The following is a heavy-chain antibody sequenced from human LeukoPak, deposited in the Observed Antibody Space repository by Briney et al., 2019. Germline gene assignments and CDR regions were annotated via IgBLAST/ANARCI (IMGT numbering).Heavy chain of an antibody. V-gene: IGHV3-23*01. CDR2: ISGSGGST. CDR3: AKDSSSWFSYGMDV. Sequence: GGSLRLSCAASGFTFSSYAMSWVRQAPGKGLEWVSAISGSGGSTYYADSVKGRFTISRDNSKNTLYLQKNSLRAEDTAVYYCAKDSSSWFSYGMDVWGQGTTVTVSS. D-gene: IGHD6-13*01. J-gene: IGHJ6*02. CDR1: GFTFSSYA.